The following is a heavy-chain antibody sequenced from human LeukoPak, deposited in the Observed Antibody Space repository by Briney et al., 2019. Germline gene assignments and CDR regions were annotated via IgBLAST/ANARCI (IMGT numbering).Heavy chain of an antibody. D-gene: IGHD3-22*01. J-gene: IGHJ4*02. Sequence: PSETLSLTCAVYGGSFSGYYWSWIRQPPGKGLEWIGEINHSGSTNYNPSLKSRVTISVDTSKNQFSLKLSSVTAADTAVYYCASREWLLPRSKTSFDYWGQGTLVTVSS. CDR1: GGSFSGYY. CDR3: ASREWLLPRSKTSFDY. CDR2: INHSGST. V-gene: IGHV4-34*01.